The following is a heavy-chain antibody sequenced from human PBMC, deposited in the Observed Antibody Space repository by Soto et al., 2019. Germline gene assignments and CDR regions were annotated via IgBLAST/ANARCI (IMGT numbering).Heavy chain of an antibody. J-gene: IGHJ4*02. D-gene: IGHD5-18*01. CDR3: ARAASEAARVTGFDY. Sequence: QVQLQESAPGLVKPSETLSLTCTVSGGSISSYYWCWLRQPPGKGLEWIGYIDYSGSTNYNPSLNSRVTISVDTSKNQFSLKLSSVPAADTAVYYCARAASEAARVTGFDYWGQGTLVTVSS. V-gene: IGHV4-59*01. CDR1: GGSISSYY. CDR2: IDYSGST.